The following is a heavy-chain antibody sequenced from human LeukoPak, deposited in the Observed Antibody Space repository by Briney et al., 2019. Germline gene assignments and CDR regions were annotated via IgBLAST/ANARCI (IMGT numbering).Heavy chain of an antibody. J-gene: IGHJ6*02. CDR3: AREIESVDV. V-gene: IGHV3-30-3*01. CDR2: ISYDGSNK. CDR1: GFTFSSYA. Sequence: GGSLRLSCAASGFTFSSYAMHWVRQAPGKGLEWVAVISYDGSNKYYADSVKGRFTISRDNSKNTLYLQMNSLRAEDTAVYYCAREIESVDVWGQGTTVTVSS.